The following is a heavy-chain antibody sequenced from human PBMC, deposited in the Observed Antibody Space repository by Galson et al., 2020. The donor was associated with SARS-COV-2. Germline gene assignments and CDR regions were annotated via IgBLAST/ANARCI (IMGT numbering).Heavy chain of an antibody. Sequence: SETLSLTCAVYGGSFSGYYWSWIRQPPGKGLEWIGEINHSGSTNYNPSLKSRVTISVDTSKNQFSLKLSSVTAADTAVYYCARGHRYSTPYYFDYWGQGTLVTVSS. CDR3: ARGHRYSTPYYFDY. J-gene: IGHJ4*02. CDR1: GGSFSGYY. CDR2: INHSGST. D-gene: IGHD1-1*01. V-gene: IGHV4-34*01.